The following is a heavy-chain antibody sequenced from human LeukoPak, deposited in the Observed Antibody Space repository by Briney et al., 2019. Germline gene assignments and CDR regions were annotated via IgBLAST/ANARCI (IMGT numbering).Heavy chain of an antibody. D-gene: IGHD2-2*01. CDR1: GFTFSNAW. CDR2: IKSKTDGGTT. CDR3: ARSVVVPAAMNY. J-gene: IGHJ4*02. V-gene: IGHV3-15*01. Sequence: GGSLRLSCAASGFTFSNAWMSWVRQAPGKGLEWVGRIKSKTDGGTTDYAAPVKGRFTISRDDSKNTLYLQMNSLKTEDTAVYYCARSVVVPAAMNYWGQGTLVTVSS.